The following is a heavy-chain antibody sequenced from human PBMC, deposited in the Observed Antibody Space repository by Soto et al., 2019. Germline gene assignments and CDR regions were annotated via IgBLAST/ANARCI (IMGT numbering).Heavy chain of an antibody. CDR3: ARAADKRGGDYYYYGMDV. Sequence: NPSETLSLTCTVSGGSISSGGYYWSWIRQHPGKGLEWIGYIYYSGSTYYNPSLKSRVTISVDTSKNQFSLKLSSVTAADTAVYYCARAADKRGGDYYYYGMDVWGQGTTVTVSS. CDR1: GGSISSGGYY. V-gene: IGHV4-31*03. CDR2: IYYSGST. J-gene: IGHJ6*02. D-gene: IGHD3-16*01.